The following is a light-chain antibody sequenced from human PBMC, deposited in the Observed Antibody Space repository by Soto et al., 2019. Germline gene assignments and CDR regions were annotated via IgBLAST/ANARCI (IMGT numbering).Light chain of an antibody. V-gene: IGKV1-9*01. CDR2: AAS. CDR1: QDIAIY. CDR3: QQYNSYQWT. Sequence: IQLTQSPSSLSASVGDRVTITCRASQDIAIYLAWYQQKPGEAPKLLIYAASTLYGGVPSRFSGSGSGTEFTLTISSLQPDDVATYYCQQYNSYQWTFGQGTKVDIK. J-gene: IGKJ1*01.